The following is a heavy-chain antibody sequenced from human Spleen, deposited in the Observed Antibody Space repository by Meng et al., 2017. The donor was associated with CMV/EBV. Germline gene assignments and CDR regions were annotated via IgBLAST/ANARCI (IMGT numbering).Heavy chain of an antibody. V-gene: IGHV3-7*01. CDR3: ARTIRELSDYYYGMDV. CDR1: RFTFTSYW. Sequence: GGSLRLSCAASRFTFTSYWLSWVRQAPGKGLEWVANINQDGSEKHYVDSVEGRFTISRDNAKNSLYLQMNSLRAEDTAAYYCARTIRELSDYYYGMDVWGQGTTVTVSS. CDR2: INQDGSEK. J-gene: IGHJ6*02. D-gene: IGHD1-7*01.